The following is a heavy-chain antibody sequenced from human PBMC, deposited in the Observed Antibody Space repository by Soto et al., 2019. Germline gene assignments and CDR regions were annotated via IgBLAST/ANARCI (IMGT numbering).Heavy chain of an antibody. V-gene: IGHV3-30-3*01. CDR1: GFTFSSYA. J-gene: IGHJ4*02. Sequence: QVQLVESGGGVVQPGRSLRLSCAASGFTFSSYAMHWVRQAPGKGLEWVAVISYDGSNKYYADSVKGRFTISRDNSKNPRYLQMNSLGAEDTAVYYCARAYDGDYFGYWGQGTLVTVSS. CDR3: ARAYDGDYFGY. D-gene: IGHD3-16*01. CDR2: ISYDGSNK.